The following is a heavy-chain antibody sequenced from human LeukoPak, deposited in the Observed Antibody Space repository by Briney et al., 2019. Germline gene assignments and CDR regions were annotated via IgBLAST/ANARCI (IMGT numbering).Heavy chain of an antibody. D-gene: IGHD3-16*02. CDR1: GYTFTDYY. CDR2: INPNSGGT. V-gene: IGHV1-2*02. Sequence: ASVKASCKASGYTFTDYYLHWVRQAPGQGLDWMGWINPNSGGTNYAQKFQGRVTMTRDTSITTAYLELSRLRSDDTAVYYCARDLRLGELSLYPFDSWGQGTLVTVSS. J-gene: IGHJ4*02. CDR3: ARDLRLGELSLYPFDS.